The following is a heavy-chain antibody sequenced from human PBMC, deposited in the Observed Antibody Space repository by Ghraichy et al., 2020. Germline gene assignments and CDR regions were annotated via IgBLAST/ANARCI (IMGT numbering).Heavy chain of an antibody. CDR1: GFTFSTYW. CDR2: INGDWSST. V-gene: IGHV3-74*01. Sequence: GGSLRLSCAASGFTFSTYWMQWVRQDQGNGLVWLSRINGDWSSTSYADSVTGRFTISKDTAENTLYLQMNSVRAEETAVYYCARGRFCSSGSCYSDYWGLGTLVTVSS. CDR3: ARGRFCSSGSCYSDY. J-gene: IGHJ4*02. D-gene: IGHD2-15*01.